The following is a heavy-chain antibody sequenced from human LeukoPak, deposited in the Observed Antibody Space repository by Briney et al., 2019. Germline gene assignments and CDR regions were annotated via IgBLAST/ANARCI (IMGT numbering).Heavy chain of an antibody. J-gene: IGHJ3*02. D-gene: IGHD3-22*01. Sequence: PGGSLRLSCAASGLTFSTCGMHWVRQAPGKGLEWVAFIRYDGSNKYYADSVKGRFIISRDNAKNTLYLQMNGLRAEDTAVYYCARELGVGVIGDAFDIWGQGTAVTVSS. CDR3: ARELGVGVIGDAFDI. CDR2: IRYDGSNK. CDR1: GLTFSTCG. V-gene: IGHV3-30*02.